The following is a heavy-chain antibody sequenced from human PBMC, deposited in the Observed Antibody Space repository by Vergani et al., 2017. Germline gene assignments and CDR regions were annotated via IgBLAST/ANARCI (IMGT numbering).Heavy chain of an antibody. CDR1: GGTFSSYA. Sequence: QVQLVQSGAEVKQPGSSVKVSCKASGGTFSSYAISWVRQAPGQGLEWMGRIIPIFGTANYAQRFQGRVTITADKSTSTAYLELSSLRAEDTAVYYCARDLWELLFGNFDYWGQGTLVTVSS. CDR2: IIPIFGTA. D-gene: IGHD1-26*01. V-gene: IGHV1-69*14. CDR3: ARDLWELLFGNFDY. J-gene: IGHJ4*02.